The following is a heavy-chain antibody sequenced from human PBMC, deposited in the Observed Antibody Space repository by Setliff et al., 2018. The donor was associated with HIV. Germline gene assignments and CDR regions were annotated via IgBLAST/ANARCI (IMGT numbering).Heavy chain of an antibody. D-gene: IGHD1-26*01. V-gene: IGHV4-31*03. J-gene: IGHJ5*02. CDR2: IYHTGKT. Sequence: PSETLSLTCTVSGDPLFIGGYYWSWIRQHQGGGLEWIRYIYHTGKTYYNPSLQSRIIMSLDMSQNQFSLKLSSVTAADTAVYYCAKEGNSVDNWLDPWGPGTLVTVSS. CDR3: AKEGNSVDNWLDP. CDR1: GDPLFIGGYY.